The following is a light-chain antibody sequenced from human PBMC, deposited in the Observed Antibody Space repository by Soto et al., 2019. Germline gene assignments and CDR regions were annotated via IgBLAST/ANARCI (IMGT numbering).Light chain of an antibody. CDR2: DAS. J-gene: IGKJ2*01. V-gene: IGKV3-11*01. CDR3: QQRNTWPT. CDR1: QSVNTV. Sequence: EIVLTQSPVTLSLSPGERTTLSCRASQSVNTVLAWYQQKPDQAPRLLIYDASKMAPGIPARFSGSGSGADCTLTISSLEPEDFAVYYCQQRNTWPTCGQGTKLAIK.